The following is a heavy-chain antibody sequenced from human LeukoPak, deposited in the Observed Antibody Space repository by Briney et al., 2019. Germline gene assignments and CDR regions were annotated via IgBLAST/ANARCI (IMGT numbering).Heavy chain of an antibody. CDR1: GYTFTCYY. Sequence: ASVKVSCETSGYTFTCYYMHWVRQAPGQGLEWIGWINPNSGGTHYAQKFQGRVTMTRDTSIGTAYMELSRLTSDDTAVYYCARGGAAVVLGKNWFDPWGEGTLVTVSS. D-gene: IGHD2-2*01. CDR3: ARGGAAVVLGKNWFDP. V-gene: IGHV1-2*02. J-gene: IGHJ5*02. CDR2: INPNSGGT.